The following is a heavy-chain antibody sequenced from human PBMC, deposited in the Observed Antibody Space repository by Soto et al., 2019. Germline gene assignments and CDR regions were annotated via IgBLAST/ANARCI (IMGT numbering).Heavy chain of an antibody. CDR3: ARRGGYSYGYPAAVDY. Sequence: SETLSLTCAVSGYSISSSNWWGWIRQPPGKGLEWIGYIYYSGSTYYNPSLKSRVTMSVDTSKNQFSLKLSSVTAVDTAVYYCARRGGYSYGYPAAVDYWGQGTLVTVSS. J-gene: IGHJ4*02. V-gene: IGHV4-28*01. CDR2: IYYSGST. CDR1: GYSISSSNW. D-gene: IGHD5-18*01.